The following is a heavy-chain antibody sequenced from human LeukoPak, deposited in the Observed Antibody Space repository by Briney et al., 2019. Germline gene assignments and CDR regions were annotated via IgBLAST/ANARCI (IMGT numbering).Heavy chain of an antibody. Sequence: PGRSLRLSCAASGFTFSSYGMHWVRQAPGKGLEWVAFISYDGSNKYYADSVKGRFTISRDNSKNTLYLQMNSLRAEDTAVYYCAKDPGYIDYWGQGTLVTVSS. D-gene: IGHD5-12*01. J-gene: IGHJ4*02. CDR2: ISYDGSNK. V-gene: IGHV3-30*18. CDR1: GFTFSSYG. CDR3: AKDPGYIDY.